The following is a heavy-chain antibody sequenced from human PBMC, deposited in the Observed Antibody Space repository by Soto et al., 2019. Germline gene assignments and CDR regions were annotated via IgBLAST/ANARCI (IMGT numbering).Heavy chain of an antibody. CDR3: AREGYSSSPGRDYYYYYGMDV. CDR2: IYYSGST. CDR1: GGSISSYY. Sequence: SETLSLTCTVSGGSISSYYWSWIRQPPGKGLEWIGYIYYSGSTNYNPSLKSRVTISVDTSKNQFSLKLSSVTAADTAVYYCAREGYSSSPGRDYYYYYGMDVWGQGTTVTVSS. V-gene: IGHV4-59*01. J-gene: IGHJ6*02. D-gene: IGHD6-6*01.